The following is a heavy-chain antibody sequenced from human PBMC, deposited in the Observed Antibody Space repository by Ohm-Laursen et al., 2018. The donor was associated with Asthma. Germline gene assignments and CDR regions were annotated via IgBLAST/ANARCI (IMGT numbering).Heavy chain of an antibody. D-gene: IGHD6-19*01. J-gene: IGHJ4*02. CDR2: IKSKTDGGTT. V-gene: IGHV3-15*01. CDR3: TTLGIAVAGTPGDY. Sequence: SLRLSCAASGFTFSNAWMSWVRQAPGKGLEWVGRIKSKTDGGTTDYAAPVKGRFTISRDDSKNTLYLQMNSPKTEDTAVYYCTTLGIAVAGTPGDYWGQGTLVTVSS. CDR1: GFTFSNAW.